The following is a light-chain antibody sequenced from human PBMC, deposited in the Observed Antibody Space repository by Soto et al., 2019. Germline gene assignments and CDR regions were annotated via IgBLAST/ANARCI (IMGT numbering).Light chain of an antibody. CDR3: QHYYNSPPRFT. J-gene: IGKJ3*01. Sequence: EIVLTQSPGTLSLSPGERATLSCRASQSVSTTYLAWYQQKPGQAPRLLIYGASSRATGVPDRFSGSGSGTDFTLTISRLEPEDFAVYYCQHYYNSPPRFTFGPGTRVDIK. CDR1: QSVSTTY. V-gene: IGKV3-20*01. CDR2: GAS.